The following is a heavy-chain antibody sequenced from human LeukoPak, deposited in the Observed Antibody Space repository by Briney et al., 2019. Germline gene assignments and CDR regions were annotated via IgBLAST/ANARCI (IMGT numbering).Heavy chain of an antibody. CDR2: IRYDGGNK. J-gene: IGHJ4*02. CDR3: AKWWGPGYSSSWYRASYFDY. D-gene: IGHD6-13*01. Sequence: GGSLRLSCAASGFTFSSYGMHWVRQAPGKGLEWVAFIRYDGGNKYYADSVKGRFTISRDNSKNTLYLQMNSLRAEDTAVYYCAKWWGPGYSSSWYRASYFDYWGQGTLVTVSS. CDR1: GFTFSSYG. V-gene: IGHV3-30*02.